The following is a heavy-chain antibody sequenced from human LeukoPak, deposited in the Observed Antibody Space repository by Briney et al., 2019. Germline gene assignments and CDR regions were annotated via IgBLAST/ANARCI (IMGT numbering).Heavy chain of an antibody. J-gene: IGHJ4*02. CDR2: ISGSSSYI. CDR1: GFTFSSYS. Sequence: GGSLRLSCAASGFTFSSYSVNWVRQAPGKGLEWVSSISGSSSYIYYADSVKGRFTISRDNAKNSLYLQMNSLRAEDTAVYYCARGSWNYDWDYWGQGTLVTVSS. D-gene: IGHD1-7*01. V-gene: IGHV3-21*01. CDR3: ARGSWNYDWDY.